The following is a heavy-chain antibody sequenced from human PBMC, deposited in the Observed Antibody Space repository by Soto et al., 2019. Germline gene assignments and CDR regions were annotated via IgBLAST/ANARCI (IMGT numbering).Heavy chain of an antibody. J-gene: IGHJ4*02. V-gene: IGHV3-23*01. CDR3: AKDRQPDGLWPFDS. CDR1: GFTFRTYA. Sequence: GGSLRLSCAASGFTFRTYAMSWVRQAPGKGLEWVAGIVGNGDEYYADTVRGRFTISRDNSNNILYLQMYSLRAEDTAVYYFAKDRQPDGLWPFDSWGQGTQVTVSS. CDR2: IVGNGDE. D-gene: IGHD2-8*01.